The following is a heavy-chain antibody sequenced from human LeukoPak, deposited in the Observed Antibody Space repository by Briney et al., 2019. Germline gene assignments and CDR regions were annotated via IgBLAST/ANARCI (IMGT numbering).Heavy chain of an antibody. CDR1: GDSVSSNSAA. D-gene: IGHD3-3*01. V-gene: IGHV6-1*01. Sequence: SQTLSLTCAISGDSVSSNSAAWNWIRQSPSRGLEWLGRTYYRSKWYNDYAVSVKSRITINPDTSKNQFSLQLNSATPEDTAVYYCARGPPPFDDFWSGYGQSYAFDIWGQGTMVTVSS. J-gene: IGHJ3*02. CDR2: TYYRSKWYN. CDR3: ARGPPPFDDFWSGYGQSYAFDI.